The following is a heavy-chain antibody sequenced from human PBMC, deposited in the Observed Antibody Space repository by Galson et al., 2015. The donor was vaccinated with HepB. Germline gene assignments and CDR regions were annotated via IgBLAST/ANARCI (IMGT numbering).Heavy chain of an antibody. CDR1: GFTFSSYA. CDR2: ISGSGGST. D-gene: IGHD2-2*01. V-gene: IGHV3-23*01. CDR3: AKGHGVVPAIFDY. Sequence: SLRLSCAASGFTFSSYAMSWVRQAPGKGLEWVSAISGSGGSTYYADSVKGRFTISRDNSKNTLYLQMNSLRAEDTAVYYCAKGHGVVPAIFDYWGPGTLVTVSS. J-gene: IGHJ4*02.